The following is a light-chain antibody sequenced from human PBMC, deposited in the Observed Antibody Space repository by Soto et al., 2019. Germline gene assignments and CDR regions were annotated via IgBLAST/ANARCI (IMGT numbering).Light chain of an antibody. CDR1: QSVLHSSNNKMY. Sequence: DIVMTQSPDSLAVSLGERATINCKSSQSVLHSSNNKMYLAWYQQKPGQPPKLLIYWASIRESGVPDRISGSGSGTDVTLSIGSLQAEDVAVYYCQQYDDTPPTFGQGTKVAIK. J-gene: IGKJ1*01. CDR2: WAS. V-gene: IGKV4-1*01. CDR3: QQYDDTPPT.